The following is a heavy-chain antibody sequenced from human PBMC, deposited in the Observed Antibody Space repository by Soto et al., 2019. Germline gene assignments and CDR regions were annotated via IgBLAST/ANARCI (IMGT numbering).Heavy chain of an antibody. D-gene: IGHD6-19*01. V-gene: IGHV4-39*01. CDR2: IYYSGST. CDR3: ARLQNNSSGPDVWDISLKYFDY. CDR1: GGSISSSSYY. J-gene: IGHJ4*02. Sequence: SETLSLTCTVSGGSISSSSYYWGWIRQPPGKGLEWIGSIYYSGSTYYNPSLKSRVTISVATSKNQFSLKLSSVTAADTAVYYCARLQNNSSGPDVWDISLKYFDYWGQGTLVTVSS.